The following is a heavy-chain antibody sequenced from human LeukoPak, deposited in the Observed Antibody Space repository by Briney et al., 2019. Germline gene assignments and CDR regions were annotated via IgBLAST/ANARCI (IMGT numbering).Heavy chain of an antibody. V-gene: IGHV3-73*01. J-gene: IGHJ6*03. Sequence: GGSLRLSCAASGFTFSGSAMHWVRQASGKGLEWVGRIRSKANSYATAYAASVKGRFTMSRDDSKNTAYLQMNSLKTEDTAVYYCHYYYYMDVWGKGTTVTVSS. CDR3: HYYYYMDV. CDR1: GFTFSGSA. CDR2: IRSKANSYAT.